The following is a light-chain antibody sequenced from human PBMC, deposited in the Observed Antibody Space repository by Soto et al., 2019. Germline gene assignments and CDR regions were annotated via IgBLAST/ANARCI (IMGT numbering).Light chain of an antibody. V-gene: IGLV4-69*01. Sequence: QPVLTQSPSASASLGASVKLTCTLSSGHSNYAIAWHQLLPEKGPRFLMKLTSDGSHSKGDGIPDRFSGSSSGAERYLTISSLQSEDEADYYCQTWGTGINWVFGGGTKLTVL. J-gene: IGLJ3*02. CDR1: SGHSNYA. CDR3: QTWGTGINWV. CDR2: LTSDGSH.